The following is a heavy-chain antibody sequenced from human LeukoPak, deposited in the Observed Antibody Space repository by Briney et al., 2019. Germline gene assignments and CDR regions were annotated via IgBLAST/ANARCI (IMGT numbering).Heavy chain of an antibody. D-gene: IGHD1-1*01. CDR3: AGTLHGGGNWIAPSDY. V-gene: IGHV3-23*01. CDR1: GIAFSSYA. CDR2: ISGSGGNT. J-gene: IGHJ4*02. Sequence: AGTLRLSCEVAGIAFSSYAMGWVRQAPGEGLEWVSVISGSGGNTYYADSVKGRFTISRDNSKNTLYLQLNSLRVEDTAVYYCAGTLHGGGNWIAPSDYWGQGTLVTVSS.